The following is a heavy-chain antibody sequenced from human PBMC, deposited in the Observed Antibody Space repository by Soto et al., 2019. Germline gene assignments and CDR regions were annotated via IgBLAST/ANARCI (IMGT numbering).Heavy chain of an antibody. CDR1: GYTFTGYY. CDR3: ARDXPHSNQFDY. Sequence: GASVKVSCKASGYTFTGYYMHWVRQAPGQGLEWMGWINPNSGGTNYAQKFQGWVTMTRDTSISTAYMELSRLRSDDTAVYYCARDXPHSNQFDYSGQATLVTVSS. CDR2: INPNSGGT. V-gene: IGHV1-2*04. D-gene: IGHD6-13*01. J-gene: IGHJ4*02.